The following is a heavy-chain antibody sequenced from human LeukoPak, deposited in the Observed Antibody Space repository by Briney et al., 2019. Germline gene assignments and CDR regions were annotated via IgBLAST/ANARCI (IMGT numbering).Heavy chain of an antibody. V-gene: IGHV3-30*02. CDR2: IRYDGTKK. CDR3: AKANYDILTGYYNVYFDY. J-gene: IGHJ4*02. D-gene: IGHD3-9*01. CDR1: GFTFSSHG. Sequence: PGGSLRLSCATSGFTFSSHGMHWVRQAPGRGLQWVTFIRYDGTKKYYADSVKVRFTISRDNSKNTLYLQMHSLRAEDTAVYYCAKANYDILTGYYNVYFDYWGQGTLVTVSS.